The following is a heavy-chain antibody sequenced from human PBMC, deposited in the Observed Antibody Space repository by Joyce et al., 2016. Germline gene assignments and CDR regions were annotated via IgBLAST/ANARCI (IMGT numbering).Heavy chain of an antibody. CDR1: GFIFGDYA. V-gene: IGHV3-49*05. CDR2: IRSKAYGGTT. CDR3: TRIGDCSGGSCYEGWFDP. J-gene: IGHJ5*02. Sequence: EVQLVESGGGLVKLGRSLRLSCTSSGFIFGDYAMNWLRQAPGKGLEWGGFIRSKAYGGTTDYAASVKGRFTISRDDSKSIAYLQMNSLKTEDTAVYYCTRIGDCSGGSCYEGWFDPWGQGTLVTVSS. D-gene: IGHD2-15*01.